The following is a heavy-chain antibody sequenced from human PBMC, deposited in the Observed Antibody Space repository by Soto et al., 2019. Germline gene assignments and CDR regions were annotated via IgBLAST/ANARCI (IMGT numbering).Heavy chain of an antibody. CDR2: ISAYNGNT. CDR3: ARDRQVKSTADYYYYGMDV. Sequence: ASVKVSCKASGYTFTSYGISWVRQTPGQGLEWMGWISAYNGNTNYAQKLQGRVTMTTDTSTSTAYMELRSLRSDDTAVYYCARDRQVKSTADYYYYGMDVWGQGTTVTVSS. CDR1: GYTFTSYG. V-gene: IGHV1-18*01. J-gene: IGHJ6*02. D-gene: IGHD4-4*01.